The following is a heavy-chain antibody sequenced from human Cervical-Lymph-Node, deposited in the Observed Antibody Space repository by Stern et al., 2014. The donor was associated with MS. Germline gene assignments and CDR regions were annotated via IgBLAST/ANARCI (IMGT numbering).Heavy chain of an antibody. Sequence: QLVQSGSEVKKPGASVKVSCKASEYTHNNYLIHWVRQAPGQRPDWMGVINPSGATNYAQKVQDRVTMTTDASASTFYMELSRLRSEDTAVYYCAVRYCSGGRCYSVPDVWGQGTTVIVSS. CDR3: AVRYCSGGRCYSVPDV. D-gene: IGHD2-15*01. CDR1: EYTHNNYL. J-gene: IGHJ6*02. V-gene: IGHV1-46*02. CDR2: INPSGAT.